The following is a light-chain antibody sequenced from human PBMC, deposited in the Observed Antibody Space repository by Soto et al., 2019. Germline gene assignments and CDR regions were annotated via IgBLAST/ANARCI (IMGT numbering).Light chain of an antibody. V-gene: IGLV2-14*03. Sequence: QSALTQPASVSGSPGQSITISCTGTSSDVGHPYNYVSWYQQHTGKAPKLLIFKVSNRPSGISGRFSGSKSGNTASLTISGLQAEDEADYYCMSYIDSTSTHWVLGGGTKVTVL. J-gene: IGLJ3*02. CDR3: MSYIDSTSTHWV. CDR2: KVS. CDR1: SSDVGHPYNY.